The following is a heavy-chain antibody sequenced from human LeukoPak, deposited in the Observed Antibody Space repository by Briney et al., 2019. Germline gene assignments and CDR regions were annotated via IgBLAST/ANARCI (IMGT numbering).Heavy chain of an antibody. CDR3: ARHDLGYCSGGSCYSLDY. CDR2: IYPGDSDT. CDR1: GFRSNRDW. J-gene: IGHJ4*02. Sequence: GESLKISCKASGFRSNRDWIGWVRQMAGKGLEWMGIIYPGDSDTRYSPSSQGQVTISADKSVSAAYLQWSSLKASDTAMYYCARHDLGYCSGGSCYSLDYWGQGTLVTVSS. V-gene: IGHV5-51*01. D-gene: IGHD2-15*01.